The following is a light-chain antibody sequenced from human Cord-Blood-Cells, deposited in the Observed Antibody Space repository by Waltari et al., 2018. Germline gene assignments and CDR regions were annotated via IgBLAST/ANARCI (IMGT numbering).Light chain of an antibody. CDR1: SSNIGRNS. Sequence: QSVLTQPPSASGTPGQRVTISCSGSSSNIGRNSVYCSQQLPGTAPQLLIYRNNRRPSVVPDHFSGSKSDTSASLAITGLRAEDEAGYYCAAGDDSLSGPVFGGGTKLTVL. V-gene: IGLV1-47*01. J-gene: IGLJ3*02. CDR2: RNN. CDR3: AAGDDSLSGPV.